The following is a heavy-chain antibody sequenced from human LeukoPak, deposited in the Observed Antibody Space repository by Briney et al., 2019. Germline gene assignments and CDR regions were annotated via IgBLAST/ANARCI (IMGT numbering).Heavy chain of an antibody. CDR1: GYTFTGYY. CDR2: INPNSGGT. V-gene: IGHV1-2*02. Sequence: ASVKVSCKASGYTFTGYYMHWVRQAPGQGLEWMGWINPNSGGTNYAQKFQGRVTMTRDTSISTACMELSRLRSDDTAVYYCAHTSGGSGWPLDYWGQGTLVTVSS. J-gene: IGHJ4*02. D-gene: IGHD6-19*01. CDR3: AHTSGGSGWPLDY.